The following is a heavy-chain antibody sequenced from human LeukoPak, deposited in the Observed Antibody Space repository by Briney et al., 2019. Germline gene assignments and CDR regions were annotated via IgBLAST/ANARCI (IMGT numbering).Heavy chain of an antibody. CDR1: GFTFNVSP. V-gene: IGHV3-30*04. CDR3: AKDPRRYSRTGGYFDY. J-gene: IGHJ4*02. Sequence: GGSLRLSCAASGFTFNVSPMHWVRQAPGKGLEWVAGVSHDGIGTYYADSVKGRFTISRDNSKNTLYLQMNSLRAEDTAVYYCAKDPRRYSRTGGYFDYWGQGTLVTVSS. D-gene: IGHD6-13*01. CDR2: VSHDGIGT.